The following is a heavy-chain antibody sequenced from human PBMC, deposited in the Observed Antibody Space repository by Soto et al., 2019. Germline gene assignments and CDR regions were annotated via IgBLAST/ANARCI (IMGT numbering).Heavy chain of an antibody. V-gene: IGHV4-59*08. D-gene: IGHD5-12*01. J-gene: IGHJ4*02. Sequence: TSETLSLTCAVYGGSFSGYYWIWIRQPPGKGLEWIGYMHHTGSTKYNPSLKSRVTISVDTSKNQFSLKVSSVTAADTAVYYCARRTSGYGFDYWGQGTLVTVSS. CDR2: MHHTGST. CDR3: ARRTSGYGFDY. CDR1: GGSFSGYY.